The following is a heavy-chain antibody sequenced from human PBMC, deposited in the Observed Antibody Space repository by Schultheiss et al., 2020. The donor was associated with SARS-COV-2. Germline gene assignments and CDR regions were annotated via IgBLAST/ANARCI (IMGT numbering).Heavy chain of an antibody. Sequence: GGSLRLSCAASGFTFSSYGMHWVRQAPGKGLEWVAVIWYDGSNKYYADSVKGRFTISRDNSKNTLYLQMNSLKTEDTAVYYCTTSRGDGYTYYYYYGMDVWGQGTTVTVSS. CDR3: TTSRGDGYTYYYYYGMDV. D-gene: IGHD5-24*01. V-gene: IGHV3-33*08. J-gene: IGHJ6*02. CDR1: GFTFSSYG. CDR2: IWYDGSNK.